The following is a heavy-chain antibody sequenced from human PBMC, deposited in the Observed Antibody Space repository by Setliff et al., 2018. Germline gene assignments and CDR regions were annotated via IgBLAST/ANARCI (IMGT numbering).Heavy chain of an antibody. CDR2: IYTSGST. J-gene: IGHJ6*02. Sequence: SETLSLTCAVSGGSISSGSYYWSWIRQPAGKGLEWVGRIYTSGSTNYNPSLMSRVSISVDTSKNQFSLKLRSVTAADTAVYYCARLSWNGLRYYGLDVWGQGTTVTVSS. CDR1: GGSISSGSYY. D-gene: IGHD3-3*01. CDR3: ARLSWNGLRYYGLDV. V-gene: IGHV4-61*02.